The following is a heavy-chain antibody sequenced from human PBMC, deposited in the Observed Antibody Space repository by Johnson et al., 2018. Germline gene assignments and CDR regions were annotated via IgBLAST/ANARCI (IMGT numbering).Heavy chain of an antibody. CDR3: AGDSPRTDDRGGYSDRY. CDR1: GDTFRRYA. CDR2: IIPISGTT. D-gene: IGHD3-22*01. V-gene: IGHV1-69*12. J-gene: IGHJ4*02. Sequence: QVQLVQSGAEVKQPGSSVKVSCKASGDTFRRYAISWVRQAPGQGLEWMGGIIPISGTTNYVQKFQGRVTITADESTSTAYMELRGLRSEETAVNYCAGDSPRTDDRGGYSDRYWGQGTLVTVSS.